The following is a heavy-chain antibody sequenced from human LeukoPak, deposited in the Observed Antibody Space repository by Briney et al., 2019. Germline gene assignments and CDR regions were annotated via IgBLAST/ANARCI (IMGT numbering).Heavy chain of an antibody. D-gene: IGHD1-14*01. Sequence: ASVKVSCKASGGTFSSYAISWVRQAPGQGLEWMGRIIPILGIANYAQKFQGRVTITADKSTSTAYMELSSLRSEDTAVYYCAEGTGFSRFDYWGQGTLVTVSS. CDR2: IIPILGIA. V-gene: IGHV1-69*04. CDR1: GGTFSSYA. J-gene: IGHJ4*02. CDR3: AEGTGFSRFDY.